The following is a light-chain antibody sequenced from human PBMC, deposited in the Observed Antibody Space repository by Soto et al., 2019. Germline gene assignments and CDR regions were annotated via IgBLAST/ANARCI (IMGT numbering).Light chain of an antibody. Sequence: EIVMTHSPATLSVSPGERATLSCRASQSVSSNLAWYQQKPGQAPRLLIYGASTRATGIPARFSGSRSGTEFTLTISSMKSEDFEIYYCQHYNNWPPWTFGKGTKVEIK. J-gene: IGKJ1*01. CDR3: QHYNNWPPWT. CDR1: QSVSSN. V-gene: IGKV3-15*01. CDR2: GAS.